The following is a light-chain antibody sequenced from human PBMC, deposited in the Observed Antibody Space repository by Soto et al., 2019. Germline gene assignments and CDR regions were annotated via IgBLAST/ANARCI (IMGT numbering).Light chain of an antibody. CDR1: SSNIGRNT. Sequence: QSVLTQPPSASGTPGQRVTISCSGSSSNIGRNTVNWYQELPGTAPKLLIYSNNQRPSGVPDRFSGSKSGTSGSLAISVLQSEDEADYYCAGWDDSLNGPVFGGGTKLTVL. V-gene: IGLV1-44*01. J-gene: IGLJ2*01. CDR2: SNN. CDR3: AGWDDSLNGPV.